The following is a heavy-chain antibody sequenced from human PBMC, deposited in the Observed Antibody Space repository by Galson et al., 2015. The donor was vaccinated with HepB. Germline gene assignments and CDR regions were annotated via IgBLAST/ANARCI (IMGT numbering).Heavy chain of an antibody. V-gene: IGHV3-30*02. Sequence: SLRLSCAASGFTFSSYGMHWVRQAPGKGLEWVAFIRYDGSNKYYADSVKGRFTISRDNSKNTLYLQMNSLRAEDTAVYYCARVGGHSYGYADAFDIWGQGTVVTVSS. J-gene: IGHJ3*02. CDR1: GFTFSSYG. CDR3: ARVGGHSYGYADAFDI. D-gene: IGHD5-18*01. CDR2: IRYDGSNK.